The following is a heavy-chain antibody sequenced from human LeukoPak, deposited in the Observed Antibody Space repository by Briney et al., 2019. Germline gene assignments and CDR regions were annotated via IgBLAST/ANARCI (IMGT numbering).Heavy chain of an antibody. CDR3: ARGVSSYYDSSGYRPLDY. CDR2: IIPILGIA. V-gene: IGHV1-69*02. D-gene: IGHD3-22*01. Sequence: SVKVSCKASGGTFSSYTISWVRQAPGQGLEWMGRIIPILGIANYAQKFQGRVTITADKSTSTAYMELSSLRPEDTAVYYCARGVSSYYDSSGYRPLDYWGQGTLVTVSS. J-gene: IGHJ4*02. CDR1: GGTFSSYT.